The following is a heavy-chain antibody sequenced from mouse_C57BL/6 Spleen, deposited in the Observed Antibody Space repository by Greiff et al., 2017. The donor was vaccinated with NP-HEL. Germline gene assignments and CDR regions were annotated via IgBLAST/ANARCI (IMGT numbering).Heavy chain of an antibody. D-gene: IGHD2-2*01. CDR3: AREGGGYRGFDY. CDR2: IHPNSGST. J-gene: IGHJ2*01. CDR1: GYTFTSYW. V-gene: IGHV1-64*01. Sequence: VQLQQPGAELVKPGASVKLSCKASGYTFTSYWMHWVKQRPGHGLEWIGMIHPNSGSTNYNEKFKSKATLTVDKSSSTAYMQLSSLTSEDSAVYYCAREGGGYRGFDYWGQGTTLTVSS.